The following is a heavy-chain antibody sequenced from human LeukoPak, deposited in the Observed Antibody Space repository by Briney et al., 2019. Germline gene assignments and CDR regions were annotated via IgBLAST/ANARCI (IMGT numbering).Heavy chain of an antibody. J-gene: IGHJ6*02. CDR3: ARIHGDYALYYYYGMDV. Sequence: SETLSLTCAVYGGSFSGYYWSWIRQPPGKGLEWIGETNHSGSTNYNPPLKSRVTISVDTSKNQFSLKLSSVTAADTAVYYCARIHGDYALYYYYGMDVWGQGTTVTVSS. CDR1: GGSFSGYY. CDR2: TNHSGST. D-gene: IGHD4-17*01. V-gene: IGHV4-34*01.